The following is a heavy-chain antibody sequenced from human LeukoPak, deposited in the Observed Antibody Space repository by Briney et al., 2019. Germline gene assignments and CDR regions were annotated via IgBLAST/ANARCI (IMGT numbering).Heavy chain of an antibody. CDR1: GGTFSSYA. V-gene: IGHV1-69*13. Sequence: SVKVSCKASGGTFSSYAISWVRQAPGQGLEWMGGIIPIFGTANYAQKFQGRVTITADEFTSTAYMELSSLRSEDTAVYYCALRVIVGATTDYYYYGVDVWGQGTTVTVSS. CDR2: IIPIFGTA. J-gene: IGHJ6*02. D-gene: IGHD1-26*01. CDR3: ALRVIVGATTDYYYYGVDV.